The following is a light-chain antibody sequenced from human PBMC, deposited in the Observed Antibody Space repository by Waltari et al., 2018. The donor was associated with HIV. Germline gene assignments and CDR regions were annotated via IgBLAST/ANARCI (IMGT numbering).Light chain of an antibody. CDR2: KNN. V-gene: IGLV1-47*01. CDR3: GAWDDNLRGV. J-gene: IGLJ2*01. CDR1: DSHIGSHY. Sequence: QAVLTQTPSASASPGQKITISCSGSDSHIGSHYVYWYHQFPGRAPKPLLYKNNHRSSGVPDRFSGSKSGTSASLTISGLRSEDEGTYFCGAWDDNLRGVFGGGTRVTVL.